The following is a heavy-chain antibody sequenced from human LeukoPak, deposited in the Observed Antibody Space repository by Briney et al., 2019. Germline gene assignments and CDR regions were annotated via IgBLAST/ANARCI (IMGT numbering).Heavy chain of an antibody. V-gene: IGHV6-1*01. CDR1: GDTFSSNSAA. D-gene: IGHD1-26*01. Sequence: SQTLSLTCAISGDTFSSNSAAWNWIRQSPSRGVEWVGRTYYRSKWYNDYAVSVKSRITINPDTSKNQFSLQLNSVTPEDTAVYYCAREELLREDYYYYYMDVWGKGTTVTVSS. J-gene: IGHJ6*03. CDR2: TYYRSKWYN. CDR3: AREELLREDYYYYYMDV.